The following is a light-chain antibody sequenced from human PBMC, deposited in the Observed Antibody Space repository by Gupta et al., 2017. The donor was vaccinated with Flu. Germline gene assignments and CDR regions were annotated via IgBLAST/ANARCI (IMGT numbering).Light chain of an antibody. CDR3: RNHNGDPPT. CDR1: RDIRKS. V-gene: IGKV1-27*01. J-gene: IGKJ3*01. Sequence: DIQMTQSPSSLSAFAGDRVTITCRASRDIRKSLASFQQKPGRVPRLLIFADSSSQSSVPSRFIGSVSATDFTLTITSLLTEDVATYYCRNHNGDPPTFGHGTNVEIK. CDR2: ADS.